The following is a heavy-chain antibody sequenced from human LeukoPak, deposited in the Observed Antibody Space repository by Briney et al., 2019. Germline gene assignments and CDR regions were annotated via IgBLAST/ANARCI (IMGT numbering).Heavy chain of an antibody. V-gene: IGHV3-7*03. D-gene: IGHD4-11*01. J-gene: IGHJ3*02. CDR1: GFTFSSYW. Sequence: GGSLRLSCAASGFTFSSYWMNWARQAPGKGLEWVASINHNGNVNYYVDSVKGRFTISRDNAKNSLYLQMNSLRAEDTAVYYCARDPDFSAFDIWGQGTLVTVSS. CDR3: ARDPDFSAFDI. CDR2: INHNGNVN.